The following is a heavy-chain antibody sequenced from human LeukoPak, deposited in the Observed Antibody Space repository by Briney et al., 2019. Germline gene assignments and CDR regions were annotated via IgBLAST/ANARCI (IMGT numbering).Heavy chain of an antibody. J-gene: IGHJ4*02. V-gene: IGHV3-74*01. Sequence: GSLRLSCAASGFTFSTYWMHWVRQAPGKGLVWVSHINSDGSSTNYADSVKGRFTISRDNAKNTLYLQMNSLRAEDTAVYYCAGPMTEIDYWGQGTLVTVSS. D-gene: IGHD2-21*02. CDR1: GFTFSTYW. CDR3: AGPMTEIDY. CDR2: INSDGSST.